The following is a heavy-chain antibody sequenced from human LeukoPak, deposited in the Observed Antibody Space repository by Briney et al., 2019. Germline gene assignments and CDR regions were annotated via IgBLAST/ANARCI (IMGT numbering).Heavy chain of an antibody. CDR1: GFTFSSYA. D-gene: IGHD2-2*02. CDR3: ARTALGYCYSSNCYIGGGDY. Sequence: PGGSLRLSCAASGFTFSSYAMSWVRQAPGKGLEWVSSISCSSSYIYYANSVKGRFTVSRDNSKNTLYLQMNSLRVEDTAVYYCARTALGYCYSSNCYIGGGDYWGQGTLVTVSS. J-gene: IGHJ4*02. CDR2: ISCSSSYI. V-gene: IGHV3-21*01.